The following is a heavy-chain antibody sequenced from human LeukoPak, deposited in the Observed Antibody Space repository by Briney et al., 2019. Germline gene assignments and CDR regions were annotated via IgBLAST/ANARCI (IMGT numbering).Heavy chain of an antibody. J-gene: IGHJ6*04. CDR2: IYSGGNT. D-gene: IGHD6-13*01. Sequence: GGSLRLSCAASGFTVSSNYMSWVRQAPGKGLEWVSVIYSGGNTYYADSVKRRFTISRDNSKNTLYLQMNSLRAEDTAVYYCARDGLAAAGDYYYYYGMDVWGKGTTVTVSS. CDR3: ARDGLAAAGDYYYYYGMDV. CDR1: GFTVSSNY. V-gene: IGHV3-53*01.